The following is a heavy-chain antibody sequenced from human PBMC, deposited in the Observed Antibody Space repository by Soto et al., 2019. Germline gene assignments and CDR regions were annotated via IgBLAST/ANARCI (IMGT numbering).Heavy chain of an antibody. D-gene: IGHD2-15*01. CDR1: GGSINTYF. CDR3: ARDAKGSSYFDY. Sequence: SETLSLTCTVSGGSINTYFWSWLRQPPGKGLEWIGYIYYSGSTNYNPSLKSRVTISLDTSKNQFSLRLSSVTAADTAVYYCARDAKGSSYFDYWGQGALVTVS. V-gene: IGHV4-59*01. J-gene: IGHJ4*02. CDR2: IYYSGST.